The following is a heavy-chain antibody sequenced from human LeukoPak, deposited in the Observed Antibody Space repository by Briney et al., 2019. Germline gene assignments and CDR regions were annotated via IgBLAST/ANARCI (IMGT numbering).Heavy chain of an antibody. V-gene: IGHV1-2*02. CDR1: GDTITGDY. CDR2: INPNSGGT. D-gene: IGHD1-1*01. Sequence: ASVKVSGKASGDTITGDYIHWLRRAPGERLERMGWINPNSGGTNYAQKFKGRVTMNRDTSISTAYLALSRLRSDDPAVYYCASFWNDGFDPWGRGPLVTVPS. CDR3: ASFWNDGFDP. J-gene: IGHJ5*02.